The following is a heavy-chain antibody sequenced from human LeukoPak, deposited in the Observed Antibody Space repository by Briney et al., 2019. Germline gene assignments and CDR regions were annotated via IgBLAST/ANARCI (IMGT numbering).Heavy chain of an antibody. CDR1: GDSVSSNSAA. CDR3: ARGWAGTVDH. CDR2: TYYGSKWNN. V-gene: IGHV6-1*01. J-gene: IGHJ4*02. D-gene: IGHD6-19*01. Sequence: SQTLSLTCGISGDSVSSNSAAWNWIRQSPSRGLEWLGRTYYGSKWNNNYAVSVKSRITINADTSKNQFSLHLNSVTPEDTAVYYCARGWAGTVDHWGQGTLVTVSS.